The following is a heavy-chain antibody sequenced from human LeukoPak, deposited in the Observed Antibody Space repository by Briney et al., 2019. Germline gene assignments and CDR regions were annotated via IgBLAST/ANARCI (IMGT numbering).Heavy chain of an antibody. D-gene: IGHD3-22*01. V-gene: IGHV3-21*01. J-gene: IGHJ3*01. CDR3: AREGLVVITDLASHDGFDF. Sequence: PGGSLRLSCAASGFSISSNSMNWVRQAPGKGLEWVSFISSSSSFIYYADSVKDRFTISRDNAKNSLYLQMNSLRAEDTAVYYCAREGLVVITDLASHDGFDFWGQGTMVSVSS. CDR2: ISSSSSFI. CDR1: GFSISSNS.